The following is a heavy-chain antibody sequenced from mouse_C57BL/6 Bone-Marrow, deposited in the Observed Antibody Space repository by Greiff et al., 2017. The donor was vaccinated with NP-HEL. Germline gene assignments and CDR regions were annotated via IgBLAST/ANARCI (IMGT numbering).Heavy chain of an antibody. D-gene: IGHD1-1*01. Sequence: EVQGVESGGGLVQPGGSLKLSCAASGFTFSDYYMYWVRQTPEKRLEWVAYISNGGGSTYYPDTVKGRFTISRDNAKNTLYLQMSRLKSEDTAMYYFASHYYGSSLYWYFYVWGTGTTVTVSS. V-gene: IGHV5-12*01. J-gene: IGHJ1*03. CDR2: ISNGGGST. CDR3: ASHYYGSSLYWYFYV. CDR1: GFTFSDYY.